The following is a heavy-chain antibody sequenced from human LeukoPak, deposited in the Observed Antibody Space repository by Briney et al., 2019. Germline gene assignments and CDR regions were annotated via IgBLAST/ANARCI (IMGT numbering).Heavy chain of an antibody. CDR1: GGSISSGGYS. CDR3: ARVYCSGGSCYLDY. CDR2: IYHSGST. V-gene: IGHV4-30-2*01. J-gene: IGHJ4*02. D-gene: IGHD2-15*01. Sequence: SETLSLTCAVSGGSISSGGYSWSWIRQPPGKGLEWIGYIYHSGSTYYNPSLKSRVTISVDRSKNQFSLKLSSVTAADTAVYYCARVYCSGGSCYLDYWGQGTLVTVSS.